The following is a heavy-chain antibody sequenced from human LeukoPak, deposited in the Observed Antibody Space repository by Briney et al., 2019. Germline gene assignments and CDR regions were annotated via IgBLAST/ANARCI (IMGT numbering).Heavy chain of an antibody. D-gene: IGHD3-10*01. J-gene: IGHJ5*02. Sequence: SETLSLTCTVSGGPISSSTYWGWIRQSPGKGLEWIGIVDYSGITYYNPSLSSRVIMSVDTSKKQFSLKLYSLTAADTAVYYCARDRGFVEPQNWFDPWGQGTLVTVSS. V-gene: IGHV4-39*07. CDR3: ARDRGFVEPQNWFDP. CDR2: VDYSGIT. CDR1: GGPISSSTY.